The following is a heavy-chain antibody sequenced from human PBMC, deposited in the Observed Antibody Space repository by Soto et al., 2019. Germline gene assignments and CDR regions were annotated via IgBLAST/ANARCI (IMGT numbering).Heavy chain of an antibody. CDR2: IYPGDSDT. Sequence: GESLKLSCKGSGYSFTSYWIGWVRQMPGKGLEWMGIIYPGDSDTRYSPSFQGQVTISADKSISTAYLQWSSLKASDTAMYYCARPHGDYWGYGWFDPWRQGTLVTVSS. J-gene: IGHJ5*02. CDR1: GYSFTSYW. CDR3: ARPHGDYWGYGWFDP. V-gene: IGHV5-51*01. D-gene: IGHD4-17*01.